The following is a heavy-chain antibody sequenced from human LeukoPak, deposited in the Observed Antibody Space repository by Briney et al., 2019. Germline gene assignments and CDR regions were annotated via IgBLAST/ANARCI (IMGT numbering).Heavy chain of an antibody. Sequence: SVKVSCKASGGTFSSYAISWVRQAPGQGLEWMGGIIPIFGTANYAQKFQGRVTITTDESTSTAYMELSSLRSEDTAVYYCARMGSSSWYRGNWFDPWGQGTLVTVSS. J-gene: IGHJ5*02. CDR2: IIPIFGTA. CDR1: GGTFSSYA. CDR3: ARMGSSSWYRGNWFDP. D-gene: IGHD6-13*01. V-gene: IGHV1-69*05.